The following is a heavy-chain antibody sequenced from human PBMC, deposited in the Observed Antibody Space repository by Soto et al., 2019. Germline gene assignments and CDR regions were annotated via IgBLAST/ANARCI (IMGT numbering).Heavy chain of an antibody. CDR2: IYYSGST. CDR1: GGSISSGDYY. Sequence: QVQLQESGPGLVKPSQTLSLTCSVSGGSISSGDYYWSWIHQPPGKGLEWIGYIYYSGSTNYNPSLKSRVTISVDTSKNQFSLRLSSVTAADTAVYYCARGRLGFGSGSLDYWGQGTLVTVSS. V-gene: IGHV4-30-4*01. D-gene: IGHD3-10*01. CDR3: ARGRLGFGSGSLDY. J-gene: IGHJ4*02.